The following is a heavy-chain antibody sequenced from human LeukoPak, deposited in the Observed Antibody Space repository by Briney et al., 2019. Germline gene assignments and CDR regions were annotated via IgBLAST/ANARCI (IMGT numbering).Heavy chain of an antibody. CDR3: AREWYYYDSSGYFDY. Sequence: GGSLRLSCAASGFTFSSYEMNWVRQAPGKGLEWVSYISSSGSTIYYADSVKGRFTISRDNAKNSLYLQMNSLRAEDTAVYYCAREWYYYDSSGYFDYWGQGTLVTVSS. CDR2: ISSSGSTI. J-gene: IGHJ4*02. D-gene: IGHD3-22*01. V-gene: IGHV3-48*03. CDR1: GFTFSSYE.